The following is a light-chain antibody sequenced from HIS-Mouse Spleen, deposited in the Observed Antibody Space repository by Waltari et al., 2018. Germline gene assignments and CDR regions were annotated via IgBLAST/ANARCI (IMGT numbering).Light chain of an antibody. CDR3: YSTDSSGNHRV. CDR2: EDS. J-gene: IGLJ2*01. Sequence: SYELTQPPSVSVSPGQTARITCSGDALPKKTAAWYQQKSGQAPVLVSYEDSKRPSGIPERFSGSSSGTMATLTISGAQVEDEADYYCYSTDSSGNHRVFDGGTKLTVL. V-gene: IGLV3-10*01. CDR1: ALPKKT.